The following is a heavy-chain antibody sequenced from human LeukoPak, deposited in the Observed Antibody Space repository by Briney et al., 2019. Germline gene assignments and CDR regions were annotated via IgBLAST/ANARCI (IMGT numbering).Heavy chain of an antibody. Sequence: GGTLKLSCAASGFTFSSSGMIWVRQAPGKGLEWVSAISGTGDRTYHADSVKGRFTISRDNSKNTLYLQMNSLRAEDTAVYYCAKSLGGSSSYFDYWGQGTLVTVSS. CDR3: AKSLGGSSSYFDY. J-gene: IGHJ4*02. CDR2: ISGTGDRT. D-gene: IGHD6-6*01. V-gene: IGHV3-23*01. CDR1: GFTFSSSG.